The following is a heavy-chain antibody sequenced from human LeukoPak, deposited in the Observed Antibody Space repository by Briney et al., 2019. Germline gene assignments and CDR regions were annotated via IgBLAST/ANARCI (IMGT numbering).Heavy chain of an antibody. Sequence: GGSLRLSCAASGFTVSSKYMSWVRQAPGKGLEWVSVIYSGGSTYYADSVKGRFTISRDNSKNTLYLQMNSLRAEDTAVYYCARVRDGYNDYWGQGTLVTVSS. D-gene: IGHD5-24*01. V-gene: IGHV3-66*01. CDR3: ARVRDGYNDY. CDR2: IYSGGST. CDR1: GFTVSSKY. J-gene: IGHJ4*02.